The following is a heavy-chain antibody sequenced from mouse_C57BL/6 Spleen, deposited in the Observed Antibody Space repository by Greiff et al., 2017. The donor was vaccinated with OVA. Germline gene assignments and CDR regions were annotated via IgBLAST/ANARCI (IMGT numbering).Heavy chain of an antibody. CDR1: GFTFSSYT. V-gene: IGHV5-9*01. J-gene: IGHJ3*01. D-gene: IGHD2-4*01. Sequence: EVNVVESGGGLVKPGGSLKLSCAASGFTFSSYTMSWVRQTPEKRLEWVATISGGGGNTYYPDSVKGRFTISRDNAKNTLYLQMSSLRSEDTALYYCASRYDYPLAYWGQGTLVTVSA. CDR2: ISGGGGNT. CDR3: ASRYDYPLAY.